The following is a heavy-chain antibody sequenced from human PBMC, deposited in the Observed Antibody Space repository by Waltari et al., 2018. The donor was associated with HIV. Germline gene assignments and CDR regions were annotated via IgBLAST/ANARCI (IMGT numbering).Heavy chain of an antibody. CDR2: INPSVIST. CDR3: ARAPCSGGSCRLFDY. Sequence: QVQLVQSGAEVKKPGASVKVSCKASGYTFISYYMHWVRQAPGQGLEWMGIINPSVISTSYVQKFQGRLTMTRDTSTSTVYMELSSLRSEDTAVYYCARAPCSGGSCRLFDYWGQGTLVTVSS. D-gene: IGHD2-15*01. J-gene: IGHJ4*02. CDR1: GYTFISYY. V-gene: IGHV1-46*01.